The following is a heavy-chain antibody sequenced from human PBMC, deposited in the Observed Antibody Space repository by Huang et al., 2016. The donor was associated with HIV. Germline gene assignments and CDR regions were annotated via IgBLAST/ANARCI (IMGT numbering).Heavy chain of an antibody. CDR3: VRFGSYYYGPGSYLDAFDI. CDR1: GFTFSTYN. Sequence: EVQLMASGGGLVQPGGSLRLSCAASGFTFSTYNMNWVRQAPGKGWEWFAYITSSGGSIYYADSVKGRFTSSRDNAKISLYLQMNSLRAEDTAVYYCVRFGSYYYGPGSYLDAFDIWGQGTMVTVSS. D-gene: IGHD3-10*01. J-gene: IGHJ3*02. V-gene: IGHV3-48*01. CDR2: ITSSGGSI.